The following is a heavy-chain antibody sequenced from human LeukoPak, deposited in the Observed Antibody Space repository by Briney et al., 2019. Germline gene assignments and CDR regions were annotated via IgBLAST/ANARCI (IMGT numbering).Heavy chain of an antibody. CDR1: GGSISSYY. V-gene: IGHV4-59*01. CDR3: ARGGNNWFDP. D-gene: IGHD3-16*01. Sequence: SETLSLTCTVSGGSISSYYWSWIRQPPGKGLEWIGYIYYSGSTNYNPSLKSRVTMSVDTSKKQFSLKLSSVTAADTAVYYCARGGNNWFDPWGQGTLVTVSS. CDR2: IYYSGST. J-gene: IGHJ5*02.